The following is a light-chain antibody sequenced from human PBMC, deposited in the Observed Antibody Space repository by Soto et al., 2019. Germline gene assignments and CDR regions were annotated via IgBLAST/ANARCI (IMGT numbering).Light chain of an antibody. CDR2: LNSDGSH. CDR3: QTWGAGTVV. Sequence: QLVLTQSPSASASLGASVKLSCTLSSGHTRYAIAWHQQQPEKGPRYLMKLNSDGSHTKGDGIPDRFSGSSSGADRYLTISSLQSEDEADYYCQTWGAGTVVFGGGTQLTVL. V-gene: IGLV4-69*01. CDR1: SGHTRYA. J-gene: IGLJ2*01.